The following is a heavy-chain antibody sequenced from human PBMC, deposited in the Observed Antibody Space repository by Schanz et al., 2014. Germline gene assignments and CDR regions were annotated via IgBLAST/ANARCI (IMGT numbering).Heavy chain of an antibody. CDR2: ITGSGSKT. D-gene: IGHD1-1*01. CDR1: GFAFHDYA. J-gene: IGHJ4*02. Sequence: EVQLVESGGGVVRPGGSLRLSCAASGFAFHDYAMSWVRQAPGKGLEWVSAITGSGSKTYYADSVKGRFTIARDNSKNTLFLQMDSLRVEDTAVYYCMAMGRNTSHYFDHWGQGTLVTVSS. V-gene: IGHV3-23*04. CDR3: MAMGRNTSHYFDH.